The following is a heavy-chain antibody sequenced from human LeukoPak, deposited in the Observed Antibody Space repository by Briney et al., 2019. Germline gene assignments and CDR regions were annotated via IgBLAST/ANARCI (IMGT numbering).Heavy chain of an antibody. CDR3: ARVGSSSFFDY. CDR1: GGSISSGGYY. CDR2: IYYSGST. D-gene: IGHD6-6*01. Sequence: SETLSLTCTVSGGSISSGGYYWSWIRQHSGKGLEWIGYIYYSGSTYYNPSLKSRVTISVDTSKNQFSLKLSSVTAADTAVYYCARVGSSSFFDYWGQGTLVTVSS. J-gene: IGHJ4*02. V-gene: IGHV4-31*03.